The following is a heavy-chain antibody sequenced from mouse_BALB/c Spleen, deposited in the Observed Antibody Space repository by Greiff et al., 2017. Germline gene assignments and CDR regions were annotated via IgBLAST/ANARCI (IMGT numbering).Heavy chain of an antibody. CDR1: GFTFSSFG. CDR3: ARHGYAMDY. J-gene: IGHJ4*01. Sequence: EVQVVESGGGLVQPGGSRKLSCAASGFTFSSFGMHWVRQAPEKGLEWVAYISSGSSTIYYADTVKGRFTISRDNPKNTLFLQMTSLRSEDTAMYYCARHGYAMDYWGQGTSVTVSS. CDR2: ISSGSSTI. V-gene: IGHV5-17*02.